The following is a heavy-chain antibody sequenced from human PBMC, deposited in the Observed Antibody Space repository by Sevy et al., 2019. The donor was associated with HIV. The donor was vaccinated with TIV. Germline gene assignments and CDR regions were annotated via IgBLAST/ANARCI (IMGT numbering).Heavy chain of an antibody. CDR2: IRSKAYGGTT. Sequence: GGSLRLSCTASGFTFGDYAMSWFRQAPGKGLEWVGFIRSKAYGGTTEYAASVKGRFTISREDSKSIAYLQMNSLKTEDTAGYYCTRFIAVAGTWGGWFDPWGQGTLVTVSS. V-gene: IGHV3-49*03. CDR3: TRFIAVAGTWGGWFDP. J-gene: IGHJ5*02. D-gene: IGHD6-19*01. CDR1: GFTFGDYA.